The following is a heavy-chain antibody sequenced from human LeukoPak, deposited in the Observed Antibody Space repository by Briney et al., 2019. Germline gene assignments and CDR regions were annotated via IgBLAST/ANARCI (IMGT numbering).Heavy chain of an antibody. CDR3: AKSPLLWFGELLLYFDY. CDR1: GFTFSSYA. V-gene: IGHV3-23*01. J-gene: IGHJ4*02. Sequence: GGSLRLSCAASGFTFSSYAMSWVRQGPGKGLEWVSAISGSGGSTYYADSVKGRFTISRDNSKNTLYLQMNSLRAEDTAVYYCAKSPLLWFGELLLYFDYWGQGTLVTVSS. D-gene: IGHD3-10*01. CDR2: ISGSGGST.